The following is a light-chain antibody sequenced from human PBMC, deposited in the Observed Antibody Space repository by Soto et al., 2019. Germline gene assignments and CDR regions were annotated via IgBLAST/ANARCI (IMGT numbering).Light chain of an antibody. J-gene: IGKJ5*01. CDR2: DTS. CDR1: QSVSSY. Sequence: IVLTQSPGTLSLSPGERATLSCRASQSVSSYLAWYQQKPGQAPRLLIYDTSNRATGVPARFSGSGSGTDFTLTISSLEPEDCAIYYCQQRQYWPPITFGQGTRLEIK. V-gene: IGKV3-11*01. CDR3: QQRQYWPPIT.